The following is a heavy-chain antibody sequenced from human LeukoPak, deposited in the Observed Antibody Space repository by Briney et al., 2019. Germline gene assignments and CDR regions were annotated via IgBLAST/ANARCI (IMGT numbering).Heavy chain of an antibody. V-gene: IGHV4-59*12. CDR3: ARGQGAIAAAGTRWFDP. Sequence: SETLSLTCTVSGGSISNYYWSWIRQPPGKGLEWIGYINYRGSTKYNPSLKSRVTISVDTSKNQFSLKLSSVTAADTAVYYCARGQGAIAAAGTRWFDPWGQGTLVTVSS. J-gene: IGHJ5*02. CDR1: GGSISNYY. CDR2: INYRGST. D-gene: IGHD6-13*01.